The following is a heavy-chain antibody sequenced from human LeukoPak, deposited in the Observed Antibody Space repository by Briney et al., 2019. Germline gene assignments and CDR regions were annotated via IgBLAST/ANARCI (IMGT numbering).Heavy chain of an antibody. CDR2: ISSRSADI. Sequence: GGSLRLSCAASGFTFSDYNMNWVRQAPGKGLEWVSSISSRSADIYYAASLKGRFTISRDNSKNTLYLQMNSLRAEDTAVYHCATTQPGGSYRDLTYWGQGALVTVSS. CDR1: GFTFSDYN. CDR3: ATTQPGGSYRDLTY. J-gene: IGHJ4*02. D-gene: IGHD3-16*01. V-gene: IGHV3-21*04.